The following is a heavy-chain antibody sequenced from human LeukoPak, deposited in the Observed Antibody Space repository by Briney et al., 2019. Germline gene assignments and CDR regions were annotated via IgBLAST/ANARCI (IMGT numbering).Heavy chain of an antibody. J-gene: IGHJ5*02. CDR1: GYTFTSYG. CDR2: ISAYNGNT. D-gene: IGHD3-10*01. V-gene: IGHV1-18*01. CDR3: ARVPSITETLDWFDP. Sequence: GASVKVSCKASGYTFTSYGISWVRQAPGQGLEWMGWISAYNGNTNYAQKLQGRVTMTTDTSTSTAYMELRSLRSDDTAVYYCARVPSITETLDWFDPWGQGTLGTVSS.